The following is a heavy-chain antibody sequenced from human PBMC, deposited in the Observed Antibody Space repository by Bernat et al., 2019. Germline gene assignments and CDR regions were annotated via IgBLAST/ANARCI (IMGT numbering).Heavy chain of an antibody. V-gene: IGHV3-66*01. D-gene: IGHD6-19*01. J-gene: IGHJ4*02. CDR2: IYSGGST. CDR3: ARDKAVAGTEGFFDY. Sequence: EVQLVESGGGLVQPGGSLRLSCAASGFTVSSNYMSWVRQAPGKGLEWVSVIYSGGSTYYADSVKGRFTISRDNSKNTLYLQMNSLRAEDTAVYYCARDKAVAGTEGFFDYWGQGTLVTVSS. CDR1: GFTVSSNY.